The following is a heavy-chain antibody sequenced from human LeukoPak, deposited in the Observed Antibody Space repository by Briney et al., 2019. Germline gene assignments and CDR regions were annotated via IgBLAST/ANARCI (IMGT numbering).Heavy chain of an antibody. J-gene: IGHJ4*02. CDR1: GGTSSSYA. D-gene: IGHD1-26*01. Sequence: ASVKVSCKASGGTSSSYAISWVRQAPGQGLEWMGGIIPIFGTANYAQKFQGRVTITADESTSTAYMELSSLRSEDTAVYYCARDSGSYYHYWGQGTLVTVSS. CDR3: ARDSGSYYHY. CDR2: IIPIFGTA. V-gene: IGHV1-69*13.